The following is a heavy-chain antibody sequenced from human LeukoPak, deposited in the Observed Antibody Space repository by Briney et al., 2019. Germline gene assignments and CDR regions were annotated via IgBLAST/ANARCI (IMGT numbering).Heavy chain of an antibody. Sequence: SVKVSCKASGGTFSSHAISWVRQAPGQGLEWMGRIIPILGIANYAQKFQGRVTITADKSTSTAYMELSSLRSEDTAVYYCARKATMVRGENWFDPWGQGTLVTVSS. CDR1: GGTFSSHA. V-gene: IGHV1-69*04. CDR2: IIPILGIA. CDR3: ARKATMVRGENWFDP. J-gene: IGHJ5*02. D-gene: IGHD3-10*01.